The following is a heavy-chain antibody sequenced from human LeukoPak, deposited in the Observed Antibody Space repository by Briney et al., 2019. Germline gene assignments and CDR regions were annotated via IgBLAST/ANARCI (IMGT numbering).Heavy chain of an antibody. Sequence: GGSLRLSCAASGFTFSSYAMSWVRQAPGKGLEWVSAISGSGGSTYYADSVKGRFTISRDNAKNSLYLQMNSLRAEDTAVYYCARSIRELPCYDWGQGTLVTVSS. D-gene: IGHD1-26*01. CDR1: GFTFSSYA. CDR2: ISGSGGST. CDR3: ARSIRELPCYD. J-gene: IGHJ4*02. V-gene: IGHV3-23*01.